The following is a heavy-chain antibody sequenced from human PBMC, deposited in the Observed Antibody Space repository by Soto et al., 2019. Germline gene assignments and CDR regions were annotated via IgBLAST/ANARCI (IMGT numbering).Heavy chain of an antibody. J-gene: IGHJ6*02. Sequence: QVQLVQSGDEVRKPGSSVKVSCKASGYIFVNYGIAWVRQAPGQGLEWMGWISPYSGNTHYARKVQGRLTMTTDTSRSTACIALGSLTCDDTAVYYCAIDDNCVTPTPPDGWGQGTTVTVSS. V-gene: IGHV1-18*01. CDR1: GYIFVNYG. CDR3: AIDDNCVTPTPPDG. D-gene: IGHD3-16*02. CDR2: ISPYSGNT.